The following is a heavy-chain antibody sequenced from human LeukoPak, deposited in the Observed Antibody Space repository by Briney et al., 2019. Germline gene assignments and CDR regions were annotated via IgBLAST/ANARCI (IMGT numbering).Heavy chain of an antibody. CDR2: IGTSSTTI. V-gene: IGHV3-48*01. J-gene: IGHJ6*03. CDR3: ARFAAGGSYYYYMDV. CDR1: GFTFSSYT. D-gene: IGHD6-25*01. Sequence: QPGGSLRLSCAASGFTFSSYTMNWVRQPPGKGLGWVSNIGTSSTTIYYADSVKGRFTISRDNAKNSLYLQMNSLRADDTAVYYCARFAAGGSYYYYMDVWGKGTTVTVSS.